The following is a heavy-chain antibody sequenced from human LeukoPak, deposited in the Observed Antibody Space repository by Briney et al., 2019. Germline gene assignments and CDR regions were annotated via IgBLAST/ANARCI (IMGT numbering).Heavy chain of an antibody. J-gene: IGHJ4*02. CDR3: ARSYWDSSNFDY. V-gene: IGHV4-39*01. CDR1: GGSISSSSYY. D-gene: IGHD6-13*01. Sequence: SETLSLTCTVSGGSISSSSYYWGWIRQPPGKGLEWIGSIYYSGSTYYIPSLKSRVTISVDTSKNQFSLKLSSVTAADTAVYYCARSYWDSSNFDYWGQGTLVTVSS. CDR2: IYYSGST.